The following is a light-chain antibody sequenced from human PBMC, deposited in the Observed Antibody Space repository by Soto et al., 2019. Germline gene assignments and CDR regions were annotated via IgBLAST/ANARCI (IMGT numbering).Light chain of an antibody. V-gene: IGLV4-69*01. CDR1: SGHSTYA. Sequence: QPVLTQSPSASASLGASVKLTCTLSSGHSTYAIAWHQQQPEKGPRYLMKLNSDGSHNKGDGIPDRFSGSSSGAERYLTISSLPSEDEADYYCQTWATGIRVFGGGTKLTVL. CDR3: QTWATGIRV. J-gene: IGLJ3*02. CDR2: LNSDGSH.